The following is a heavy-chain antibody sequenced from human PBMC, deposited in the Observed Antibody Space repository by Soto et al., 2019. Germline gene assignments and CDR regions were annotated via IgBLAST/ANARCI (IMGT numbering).Heavy chain of an antibody. V-gene: IGHV4-34*01. CDR1: GGSLRDYY. CDR3: ARGGRYCNGSSCYAFDP. CDR2: TNQGGGA. J-gene: IGHJ5*02. Sequence: SETLSLTCAVHGGSLRDYYWSWIRQSPGKGLEWLGDTNQGGGAYFTPSLKSRLTISLDTSSNQFSLRLNSVTAADTAVYYCARGGRYCNGSSCYAFDPWGQGTLVTVSS. D-gene: IGHD2-15*01.